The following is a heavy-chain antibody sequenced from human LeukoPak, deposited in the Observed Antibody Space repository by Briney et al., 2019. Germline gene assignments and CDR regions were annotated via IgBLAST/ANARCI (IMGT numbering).Heavy chain of an antibody. D-gene: IGHD6-19*01. Sequence: KPGGSLRLLCAASGFTFSAYSVNWVRQAPGEGLEWVSSIGAAGSHIYYADSMKGRFTISRDNAKSSLFLQMNSLRAEDTGIYYCVRVGSGATGADTLELWGQGTMVTVSS. J-gene: IGHJ3*01. CDR1: GFTFSAYS. CDR3: VRVGSGATGADTLEL. V-gene: IGHV3-21*01. CDR2: IGAAGSHI.